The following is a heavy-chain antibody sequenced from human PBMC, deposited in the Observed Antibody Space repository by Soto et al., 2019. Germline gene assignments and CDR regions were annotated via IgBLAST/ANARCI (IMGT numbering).Heavy chain of an antibody. J-gene: IGHJ5*02. CDR2: ISAYNGNT. Sequence: ASVKVSCKASGYTFTSYGISWVRQAPGQGLEWMGWISAYNGNTNYAQKLQGRVTMTTDTSTSTAYMELRSLRSDDTAVYYCVRWGPPAGEWRNWFYPSGRGTLVTVSS. CDR1: GYTFTSYG. V-gene: IGHV1-18*01. D-gene: IGHD3-16*01. CDR3: VRWGPPAGEWRNWFYP.